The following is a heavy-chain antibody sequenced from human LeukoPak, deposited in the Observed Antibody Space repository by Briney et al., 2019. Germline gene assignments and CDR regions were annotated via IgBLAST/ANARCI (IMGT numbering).Heavy chain of an antibody. CDR1: GYTFTGYY. Sequence: ASVTVSCKASGYTFTGYYMHWVRQAPGQGLEWMGWINPNSGGTNYAQKFKGRVTMTRDTSISTAYMELSRLRSDDTAVYYCARLRVAAGRGNWFDPWGQGTLVTVSS. D-gene: IGHD6-13*01. J-gene: IGHJ5*02. CDR2: INPNSGGT. CDR3: ARLRVAAGRGNWFDP. V-gene: IGHV1-2*02.